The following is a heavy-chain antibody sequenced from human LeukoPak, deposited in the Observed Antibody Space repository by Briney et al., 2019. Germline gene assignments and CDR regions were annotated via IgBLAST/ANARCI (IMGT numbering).Heavy chain of an antibody. CDR3: ATGSGSLNWFDP. Sequence: SEALSLTCTVSGGSISSYYWSWIRQPPGKGLEWIGYIYYSGSTKYNPSLKSRVTISVDTSKNQFSLKLTSVTAADTAVYYCATGSGSLNWFDPWGQGTLVTVSS. V-gene: IGHV4-59*01. J-gene: IGHJ5*02. D-gene: IGHD3-10*01. CDR1: GGSISSYY. CDR2: IYYSGST.